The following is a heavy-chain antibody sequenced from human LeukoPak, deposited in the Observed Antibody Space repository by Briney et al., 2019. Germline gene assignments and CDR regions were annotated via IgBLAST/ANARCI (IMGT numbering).Heavy chain of an antibody. CDR1: GDSISSSSYS. V-gene: IGHV4-39*07. Sequence: SETLSLTCTVSGDSISSSSYSWGWIRQPPGKELEWIGSIYYSGSTYYNPSLNSRVTISVDTSKNQFSLKLSSVTAADTAVYYCARDYLGGNPDAFDIWGQGTMVSVSS. CDR3: ARDYLGGNPDAFDI. CDR2: IYYSGST. D-gene: IGHD4-23*01. J-gene: IGHJ3*02.